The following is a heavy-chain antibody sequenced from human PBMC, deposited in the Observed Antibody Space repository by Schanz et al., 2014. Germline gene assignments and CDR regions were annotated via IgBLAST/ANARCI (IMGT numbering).Heavy chain of an antibody. D-gene: IGHD6-13*01. CDR1: GFTFSNYG. CDR3: ARGYSNIWSPMAY. CDR2: IRYDGNNK. V-gene: IGHV3-30*02. Sequence: QVQLVESGGGVVQPGGSLRLSCAASGFTFSNYGMHWVRQAPGKGLEWVAFIRYDGNNKYYADSVKGRFTISRDNSKNTLYLQMNSLRAEDTAVYYCARGYSNIWSPMAYWGQGTLVAVSS. J-gene: IGHJ4*02.